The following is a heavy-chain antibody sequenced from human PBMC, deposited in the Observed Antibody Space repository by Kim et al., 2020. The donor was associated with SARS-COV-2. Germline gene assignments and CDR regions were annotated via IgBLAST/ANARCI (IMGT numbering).Heavy chain of an antibody. CDR3: ARAPRGIVVVVAATPVFDY. D-gene: IGHD2-15*01. J-gene: IGHJ4*02. Sequence: GRFTIPKDNAKNSLYLQMNSLRAEETAVYYCARAPRGIVVVVAATPVFDYWGQGTLVTVSS. V-gene: IGHV3-11*04.